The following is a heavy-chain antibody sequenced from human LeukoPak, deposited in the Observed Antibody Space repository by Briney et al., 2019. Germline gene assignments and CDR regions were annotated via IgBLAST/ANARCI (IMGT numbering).Heavy chain of an antibody. Sequence: SETLSLTCTVSGGSISSYYWSWIRQPPGKGLEWIGYIYYSGSTKHNPSLKSRVTISVDTSKNQFSLKLSSVTAADTAVYYCARGYLGHINDYWGQGTLVTVSS. CDR1: GGSISSYY. V-gene: IGHV4-59*01. D-gene: IGHD5-18*01. CDR2: IYYSGST. CDR3: ARGYLGHINDY. J-gene: IGHJ4*02.